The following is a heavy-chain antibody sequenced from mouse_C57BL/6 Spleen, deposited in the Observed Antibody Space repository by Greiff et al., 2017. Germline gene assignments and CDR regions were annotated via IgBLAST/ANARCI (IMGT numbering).Heavy chain of an antibody. CDR3: ASTEGLYFDV. CDR1: GYSITSCYY. Sequence: EVQLQESGPGLVKPSQSLSLTCSVTGYSITSCYYWNWIRQFPGNKLEWMGYISSDGNNNYNPSLKNRISITRDTSQNQFFLKLNSVTTEYTATYYCASTEGLYFDVWGTGTTVTVSS. CDR2: ISSDGNN. J-gene: IGHJ1*03. V-gene: IGHV3-6*01.